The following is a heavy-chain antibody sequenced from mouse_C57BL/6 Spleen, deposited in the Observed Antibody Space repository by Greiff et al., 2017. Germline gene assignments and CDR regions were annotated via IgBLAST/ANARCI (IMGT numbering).Heavy chain of an antibody. D-gene: IGHD2-2*01. J-gene: IGHJ2*01. CDR2: IDPSDSYT. CDR1: GYTFTSYW. V-gene: IGHV1-59*01. Sequence: QVQLQQPGAELVRPGTSVKLSCKASGYTFTSYWMHWVKQRPGQGLEWIGVIDPSDSYTNYNQKFKGKATLTVDTSSSTAYMQLSSLTSEDSAVYYCARSGGYGYFDYWGQGTTLTVSS. CDR3: ARSGGYGYFDY.